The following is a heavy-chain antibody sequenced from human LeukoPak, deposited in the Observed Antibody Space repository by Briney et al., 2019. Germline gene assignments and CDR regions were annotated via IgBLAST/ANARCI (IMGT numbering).Heavy chain of an antibody. V-gene: IGHV3-33*01. CDR1: GFTFSTYG. J-gene: IGHJ4*02. D-gene: IGHD1-26*01. Sequence: GGSLRLSCAASGFTFSTYGMHWVRQAPGRGLEWVAVIWYDGSNTYYADSVKGRFTISRDNSKNTVYLQMNSLRVEGTAVYYCARDTTVSGPVTFDYWGQGALVTVSS. CDR2: IWYDGSNT. CDR3: ARDTTVSGPVTFDY.